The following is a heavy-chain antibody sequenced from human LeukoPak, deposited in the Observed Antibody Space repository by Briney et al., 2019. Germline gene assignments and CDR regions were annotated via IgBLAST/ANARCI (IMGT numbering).Heavy chain of an antibody. Sequence: GGSLRLSCAASGFTFSPFWMHWVRQAPGKGLVWVARVSGDGSVTSYADSVKGRSTISRDNAKNTLYLQMNSLRAEDTAVYYCARDYTTTVDCWGQGTLVTVSS. J-gene: IGHJ4*02. D-gene: IGHD4-17*01. CDR2: VSGDGSVT. CDR1: GFTFSPFW. CDR3: ARDYTTTVDC. V-gene: IGHV3-74*01.